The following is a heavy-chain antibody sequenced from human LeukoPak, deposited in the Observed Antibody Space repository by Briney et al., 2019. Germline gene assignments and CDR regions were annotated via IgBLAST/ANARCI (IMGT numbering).Heavy chain of an antibody. Sequence: ASVKVSCKASGGTFSSYAISWVRQAAGQGLEWMGGIIPIFGTANYAQKFQGRVTITADESTSTAYMELSSLRSEDTAVYYCASGDYDYYYYGMDVWGQGTTVTVSS. J-gene: IGHJ6*02. D-gene: IGHD4-17*01. CDR2: IIPIFGTA. CDR1: GGTFSSYA. V-gene: IGHV1-69*13. CDR3: ASGDYDYYYYGMDV.